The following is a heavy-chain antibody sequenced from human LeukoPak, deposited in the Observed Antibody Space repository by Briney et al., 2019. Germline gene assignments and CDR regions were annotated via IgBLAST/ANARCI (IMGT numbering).Heavy chain of an antibody. CDR3: ATLPPYYYDSSGWLNP. V-gene: IGHV1-2*02. Sequence: ATVKVSCKASGYTFTGYYMHWVRQAPGQGLEWMGWINPNSGGTNYALKFQGRVSMTRDTSISTAYMELSRLRSDDTAVYYCATLPPYYYDSSGWLNPWGQGTLVTVSS. D-gene: IGHD3-22*01. CDR2: INPNSGGT. J-gene: IGHJ5*02. CDR1: GYTFTGYY.